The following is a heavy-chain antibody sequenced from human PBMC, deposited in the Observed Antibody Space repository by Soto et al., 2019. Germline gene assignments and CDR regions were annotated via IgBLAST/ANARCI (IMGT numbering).Heavy chain of an antibody. D-gene: IGHD3-10*01. J-gene: IGHJ3*02. CDR2: FDPEDGET. Sequence: QVQLVQSGAEVKKPGASVKVSCKVSGYTLTELSMHWVRQAPGKGLEWIGGFDPEDGETIYAQKFQGRVNMTEYTSTATACMELSSLRSEDTAVYYCATIWLSRIAFDIWGQGTMVTVSS. CDR1: GYTLTELS. CDR3: ATIWLSRIAFDI. V-gene: IGHV1-24*01.